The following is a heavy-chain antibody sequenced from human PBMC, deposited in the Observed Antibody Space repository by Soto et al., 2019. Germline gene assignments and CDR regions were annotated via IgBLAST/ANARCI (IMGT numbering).Heavy chain of an antibody. CDR3: ARELGGWTDY. D-gene: IGHD6-19*01. CDR1: GYPFTSYG. Sequence: QVQLVQSGAEVKKPGASVKVSCKASGYPFTSYGMHWVRQAPGQRLEWMGWINAGNGNRRYSQKFQGRVTITRDTSASTAYRELTSLRSEDTTVYYCARELGGWTDYWGQGTLVTVSS. J-gene: IGHJ4*02. V-gene: IGHV1-3*01. CDR2: INAGNGNR.